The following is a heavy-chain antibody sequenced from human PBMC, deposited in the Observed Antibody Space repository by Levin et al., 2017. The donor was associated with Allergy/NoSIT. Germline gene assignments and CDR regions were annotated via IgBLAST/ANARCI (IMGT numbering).Heavy chain of an antibody. D-gene: IGHD4-17*01. CDR1: GYSFTDHY. V-gene: IGHV1-2*06. Sequence: RASVKVSCRTSGYSFTDHYIHWVRQAPGQGLEWMGRINPKSGGTNYAEKFQGRVTMTRDTSINTAYMELSRLISDDTAVYYCASLTTVTSEVSDYYFYYYMDVWGEGTTVTVSS. J-gene: IGHJ6*03. CDR2: INPKSGGT. CDR3: ASLTTVTSEVSDYYFYYYMDV.